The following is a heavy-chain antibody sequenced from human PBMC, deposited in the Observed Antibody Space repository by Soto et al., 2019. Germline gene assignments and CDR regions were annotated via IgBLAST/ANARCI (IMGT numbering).Heavy chain of an antibody. D-gene: IGHD1-26*01. CDR1: RFTFSSYA. J-gene: IGHJ6*02. Sequence: GGSLRLSCAASRFTFSSYAMSWVRQAPGKGLEWVSAISGSGGSTYYADSVKGRFTISRDNSKNTLYLQMNSLGAEDTAVYYCARDFVVGGPTINYYYGMDVWGQGTTVTVSS. V-gene: IGHV3-23*01. CDR2: ISGSGGST. CDR3: ARDFVVGGPTINYYYGMDV.